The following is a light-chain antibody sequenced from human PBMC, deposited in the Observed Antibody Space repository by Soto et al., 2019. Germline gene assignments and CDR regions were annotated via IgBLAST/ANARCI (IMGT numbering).Light chain of an antibody. V-gene: IGKV1-33*01. CDR2: GAS. CDR3: QPYNNRPPFT. CDR1: EDIRTS. Sequence: DIQMTQSPSSLSASVGARVSITCQASEDIRTSLSWFQHKPGRAPKLLIYGASYLETGVPSRFRGSGSGTDFTLTISSLQPEDIATYYCQPYNNRPPFTFGPGTIVDIK. J-gene: IGKJ3*01.